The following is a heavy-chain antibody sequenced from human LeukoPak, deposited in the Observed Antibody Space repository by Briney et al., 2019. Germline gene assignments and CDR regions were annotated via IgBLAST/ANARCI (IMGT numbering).Heavy chain of an antibody. CDR1: GYTFTSYG. J-gene: IGHJ4*02. Sequence: ASVKVSCKASGYTFTSYGISWVRQAPGQGLEWMGWISAYNGNTNYAQKLQGRVTMTTDTSTSTAYMELRSLRSDDTAVYYCARAIVVVVAATHLDYWGQGTLVTVSS. D-gene: IGHD2-15*01. CDR2: ISAYNGNT. CDR3: ARAIVVVVAATHLDY. V-gene: IGHV1-18*01.